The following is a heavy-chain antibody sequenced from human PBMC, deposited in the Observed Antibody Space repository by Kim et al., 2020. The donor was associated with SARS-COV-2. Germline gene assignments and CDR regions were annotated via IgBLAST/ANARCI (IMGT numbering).Heavy chain of an antibody. CDR2: T. CDR3: ARRRWLRAVDI. J-gene: IGHJ3*02. Sequence: TNCNPSLKRRVTRSVDTSKNQFTLELSAGTAADTAVYYCARRRWLRAVDIWGQGTMVTVSS. D-gene: IGHD5-12*01. V-gene: IGHV4-34*01.